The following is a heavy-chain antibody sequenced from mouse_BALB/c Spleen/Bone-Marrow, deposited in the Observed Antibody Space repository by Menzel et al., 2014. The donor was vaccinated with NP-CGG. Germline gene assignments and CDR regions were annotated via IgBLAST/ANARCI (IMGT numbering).Heavy chain of an antibody. J-gene: IGHJ2*01. CDR2: IDPANGNA. D-gene: IGHD2-14*01. CDR3: ARYRLGTYFDS. CDR1: GFNIKDTY. Sequence: QLQQSGAELVKPGASVKLSCTASGFNIKDTYMHWVKQRPEQGLEWIGKIDPANGNAKYDPKFQGKATITADTSSNTAYLQLSSLTSEDTAVYYCARYRLGTYFDSWGQGTTLTVSS. V-gene: IGHV14-3*02.